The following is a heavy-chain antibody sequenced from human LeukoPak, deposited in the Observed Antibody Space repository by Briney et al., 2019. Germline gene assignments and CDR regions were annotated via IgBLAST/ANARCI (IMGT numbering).Heavy chain of an antibody. Sequence: GGSLRLSCLVSGFSFSSFGMHWVRQAPGKGLEWVTVIAYDGRNRYYADSVKGRFIISRDNSKNTLYLQMNSLRAEDTAVYYCAREREAFDIWGQGTMVTVSS. J-gene: IGHJ3*02. CDR1: GFSFSSFG. CDR3: AREREAFDI. D-gene: IGHD5-24*01. CDR2: IAYDGRNR. V-gene: IGHV3-30*04.